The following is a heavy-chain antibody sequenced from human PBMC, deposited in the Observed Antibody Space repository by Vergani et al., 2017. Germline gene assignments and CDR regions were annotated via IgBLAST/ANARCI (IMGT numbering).Heavy chain of an antibody. Sequence: QVQLQESVPGLVKPSETLSLTCTVSGGSISSYYWSWIRQPPGKGLEWIGYIYYSGSTNYNPSLKSRVTISVDTSKNQFSLKLSSVTAADTAVYYCARSGGLQYDDSIWFDPWGQGTLVTVSS. D-gene: IGHD3-22*01. CDR1: GGSISSYY. CDR3: ARSGGLQYDDSIWFDP. CDR2: IYYSGST. V-gene: IGHV4-59*01. J-gene: IGHJ5*02.